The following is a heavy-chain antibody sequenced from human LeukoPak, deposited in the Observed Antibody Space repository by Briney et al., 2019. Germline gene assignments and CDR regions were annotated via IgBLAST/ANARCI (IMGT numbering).Heavy chain of an antibody. D-gene: IGHD1-14*01. CDR1: GFTFDDYA. CDR3: AKDMNRQPGLFDY. J-gene: IGHJ4*02. CDR2: ISWNSGSI. Sequence: PGRSLRLSCAASGFTFDDYAMHWVRQAPGKGLEWVSGISWNSGSIGYADSVKGRFTISRDNAKNSLYLQMNSLRAEDTALYYCAKDMNRQPGLFDYWGQGTLVTVSS. V-gene: IGHV3-9*01.